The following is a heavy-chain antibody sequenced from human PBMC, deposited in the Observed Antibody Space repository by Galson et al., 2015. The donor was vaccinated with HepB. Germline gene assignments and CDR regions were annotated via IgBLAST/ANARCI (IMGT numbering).Heavy chain of an antibody. CDR2: ISYDGSNK. V-gene: IGHV3-30-3*01. CDR3: AREWVGMTSFAS. Sequence: SLRLSCAASGFTFSSYAMHWVRQAPGKGLEWVAVISYDGSNKYYADSVKGRFTISRDNSKNTLYLQMNSLRAEDTAVYYCAREWVGMTSFASGGQGPLVPVSS. J-gene: IGHJ4*02. D-gene: IGHD2-21*01. CDR1: GFTFSSYA.